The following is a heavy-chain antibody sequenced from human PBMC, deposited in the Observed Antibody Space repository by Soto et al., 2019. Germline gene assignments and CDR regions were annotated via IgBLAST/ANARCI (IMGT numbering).Heavy chain of an antibody. CDR3: ARGEVRYDFWSGYYPANDY. D-gene: IGHD3-3*01. V-gene: IGHV3-74*01. CDR2: INSDGSST. J-gene: IGHJ4*02. CDR1: GFTFSSYW. Sequence: EVQLVESGGGLVQPGGSLRLSCAASGFTFSSYWMHWVRQAPGKGLVWVSRINSDGSSTSYADSVKGRFTISRDNAKNPLYLQMNSLRAEDTAVYYCARGEVRYDFWSGYYPANDYWGQGTLVTVSS.